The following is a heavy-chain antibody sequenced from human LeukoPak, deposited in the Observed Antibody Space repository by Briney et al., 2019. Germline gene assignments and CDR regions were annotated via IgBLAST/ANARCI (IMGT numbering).Heavy chain of an antibody. CDR1: GYTFTSHY. V-gene: IGHV1-46*01. J-gene: IGHJ4*02. CDR3: ARDGGLPFAADY. D-gene: IGHD3-16*01. Sequence: ASVKVSCKAFGYTFTSHYMHWVRQAPGQGLEWMGILNPSGGRTTYAQKFKGRVTMTTDTSTSTAYMELRSLRSDDTAVYYCARDGGLPFAADYWGQGTLVTVSS. CDR2: LNPSGGRT.